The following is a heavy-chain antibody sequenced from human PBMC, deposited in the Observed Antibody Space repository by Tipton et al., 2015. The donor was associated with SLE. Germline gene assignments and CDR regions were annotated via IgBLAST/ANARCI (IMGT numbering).Heavy chain of an antibody. CDR2: IFQSGTT. J-gene: IGHJ3*01. Sequence: TLSLTCSVSGASISSSNYYWDWIRQPPGKGLEYIGSIFQSGTTYYNPSLKSRVTISVDRSKNQFSLNLNFVTAADTAIYYCAREVNIVMDSDAFDVWGQGTLVTVSS. CDR3: AREVNIVMDSDAFDV. V-gene: IGHV4-39*07. CDR1: GASISSSNYY. D-gene: IGHD2/OR15-2a*01.